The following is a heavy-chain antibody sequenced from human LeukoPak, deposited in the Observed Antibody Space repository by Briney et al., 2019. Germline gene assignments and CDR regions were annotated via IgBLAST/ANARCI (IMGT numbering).Heavy chain of an antibody. CDR2: ISGSGGST. CDR1: GFTFSSYA. V-gene: IGHV3-23*01. CDR3: AKKPPEAGIAAAGSGGAHAEYFQH. J-gene: IGHJ1*01. D-gene: IGHD6-13*01. Sequence: GGSLRLSCAASGFTFSSYAMSWVRQAPGKGLEWVSAISGSGGSTYYADSVKGRFTISRDNSKNTLYLQMNSLRAEDTAVYYCAKKPPEAGIAAAGSGGAHAEYFQHWGQGTLVTVSS.